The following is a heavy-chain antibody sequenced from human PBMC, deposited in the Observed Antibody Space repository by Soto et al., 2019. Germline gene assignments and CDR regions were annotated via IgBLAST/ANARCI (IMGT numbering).Heavy chain of an antibody. CDR3: ARLSRITFIVD. CDR1: GYTFAHYY. CDR2: IDPRTGTSGTS. Sequence: QVQLVQSGAEVKIPGTSVTLSCQTSGYTFAHYYIHWVRQAPGQGLEYMGIIDPRTGTSGTSTSPQSVQGRLSITSDASTSTVYMELNTLISEDTAIYYCARLSRITFIVDWGQGTLVTVSS. D-gene: IGHD1-20*01. V-gene: IGHV1-46*04. J-gene: IGHJ4*02.